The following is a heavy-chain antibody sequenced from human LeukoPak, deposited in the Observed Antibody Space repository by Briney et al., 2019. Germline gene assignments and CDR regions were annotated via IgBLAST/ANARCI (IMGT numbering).Heavy chain of an antibody. D-gene: IGHD1-26*01. Sequence: ASVKVSCKASGYTFTSYDINWVRQATGQGLEWMGWMNPNSGNTNYAQKFQGRVTMTRDTSISTAYMELSRLRSDDTAVYYCARGSPVGATTGLHYWGQGTLVTVSS. J-gene: IGHJ4*02. CDR1: GYTFTSYD. CDR2: MNPNSGNT. V-gene: IGHV1-8*01. CDR3: ARGSPVGATTGLHY.